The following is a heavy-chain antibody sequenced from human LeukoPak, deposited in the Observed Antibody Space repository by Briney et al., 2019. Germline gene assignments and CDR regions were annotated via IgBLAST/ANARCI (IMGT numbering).Heavy chain of an antibody. CDR3: AREDIVVVPAARGTDFWSGAPRI. J-gene: IGHJ3*02. Sequence: PSQTLSLTCTVSGGSINSGDYYWSWIRQPPGKGLEWIGYIYYSGSTNYNPSLKSRVTISVDTSKNQFSLKLSSVTAADTAVYYCAREDIVVVPAARGTDFWSGAPRIWGQGTMVTVSS. D-gene: IGHD2-2*01. CDR2: IYYSGST. V-gene: IGHV4-61*08. CDR1: GGSINSGDYY.